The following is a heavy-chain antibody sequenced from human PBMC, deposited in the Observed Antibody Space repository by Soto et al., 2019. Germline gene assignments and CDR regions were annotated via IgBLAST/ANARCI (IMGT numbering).Heavy chain of an antibody. CDR3: ARGITLPTPLDY. J-gene: IGHJ4*02. D-gene: IGHD1-20*01. CDR2: INAGNGNT. CDR1: GYTFTSYG. V-gene: IGHV1-3*01. Sequence: ASVKVSCKASGYTFTSYGISWVRQAPGQRLEWMGWINAGNGNTKYSQKFQGRVTITRDTSASTAYIELSSLRSEDTALYYCARGITLPTPLDYWGQGTLVTVSS.